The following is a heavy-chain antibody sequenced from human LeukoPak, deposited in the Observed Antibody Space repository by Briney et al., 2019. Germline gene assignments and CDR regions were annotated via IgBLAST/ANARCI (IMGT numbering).Heavy chain of an antibody. Sequence: PGGSLRLSCAASGFTFSSYEMSWVRQAPGKGLEWGSYISGSGSTIYYADSLKGRFTISRDNAKNSLYLQMNSLRAEDTAVYYCASTVGATHDAFDIWGQGTMVTVSS. CDR3: ASTVGATHDAFDI. D-gene: IGHD1-26*01. CDR2: ISGSGSTI. V-gene: IGHV3-48*03. J-gene: IGHJ3*02. CDR1: GFTFSSYE.